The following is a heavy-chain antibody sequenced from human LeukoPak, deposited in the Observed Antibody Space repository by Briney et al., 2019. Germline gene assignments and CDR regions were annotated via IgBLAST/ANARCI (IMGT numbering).Heavy chain of an antibody. Sequence: GGSLRLSCVASGFTFNTFGMNWVRQAPGKGLEWVSFLRYDGRNQYCADSVKGRFTISRDNPKNTVYLQMSSLRPEDTAVYYCAKDPVAGAPSYYFDNWGQGTLVTVSS. CDR3: AKDPVAGAPSYYFDN. J-gene: IGHJ4*02. CDR1: GFTFNTFG. V-gene: IGHV3-30*02. D-gene: IGHD6-19*01. CDR2: LRYDGRNQ.